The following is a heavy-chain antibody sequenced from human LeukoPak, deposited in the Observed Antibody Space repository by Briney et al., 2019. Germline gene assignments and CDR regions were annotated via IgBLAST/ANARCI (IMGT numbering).Heavy chain of an antibody. CDR3: ARAAHRGFSLDY. J-gene: IGHJ4*02. D-gene: IGHD3-10*01. Sequence: GGSLRLSCAASGFTFSSYSMNWVRQAPGKGLEWVSSISSSSSYIYYADSVKGRFTISRDNAKNSLYLQMNSLRAEDTAVYYCARAAHRGFSLDYWGQGTLVTVSS. CDR2: ISSSSSYI. CDR1: GFTFSSYS. V-gene: IGHV3-21*01.